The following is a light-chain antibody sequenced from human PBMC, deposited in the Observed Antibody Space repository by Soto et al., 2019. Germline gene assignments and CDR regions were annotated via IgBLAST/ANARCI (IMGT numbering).Light chain of an antibody. CDR2: EVS. CDR1: SSDVGGYNY. CDR3: SSYAGSNNRYV. V-gene: IGLV2-8*01. J-gene: IGLJ1*01. Sequence: QSVLTQPPSASGSPGQSVTISCTGTSSDVGGYNYVSWYQQHPGKAPKLMIYEVSKRPSGVPDRFSGSKSGNTASLTVSGLQAEDEADYYCSSYAGSNNRYVFGTGTKLT.